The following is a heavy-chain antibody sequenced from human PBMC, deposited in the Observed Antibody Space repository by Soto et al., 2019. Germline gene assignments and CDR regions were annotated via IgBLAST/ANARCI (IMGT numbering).Heavy chain of an antibody. CDR3: AREGIAARLFDY. D-gene: IGHD6-6*01. CDR2: IIPIFGTA. J-gene: IGHJ4*02. V-gene: IGHV1-69*13. CDR1: GGTFSSYA. Sequence: EASVKVSCKASGGTFSSYAISWVRQAPGQGLEWMGGIIPIFGTANYAQKFQGRVTITADESTSTAYMELSSLRSEDTAVYYCAREGIAARLFDYWGQGTLVTVSS.